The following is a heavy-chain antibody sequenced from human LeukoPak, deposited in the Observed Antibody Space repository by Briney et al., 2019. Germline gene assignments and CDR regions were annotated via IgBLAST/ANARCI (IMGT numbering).Heavy chain of an antibody. Sequence: GGSLRLSCAASGFTFDDYAMHWVRQAPGKGLEWVSLISWDGGSTYYADPVKGRFTISRDNSKNSLYLQMNSLRAEDTALYYCAKAWSDSSGYYRWYYYGMDVWGQGTTVTVSS. J-gene: IGHJ6*02. CDR3: AKAWSDSSGYYRWYYYGMDV. CDR1: GFTFDDYA. D-gene: IGHD3-22*01. V-gene: IGHV3-43D*03. CDR2: ISWDGGST.